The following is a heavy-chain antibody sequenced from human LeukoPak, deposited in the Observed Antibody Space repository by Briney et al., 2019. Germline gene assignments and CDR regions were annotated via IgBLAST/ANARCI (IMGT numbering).Heavy chain of an antibody. J-gene: IGHJ4*02. Sequence: PSETLSLTCTVSGGSISSYYGSWIRQPPGKGLEWIGYINYSGSTNYNPSLKSRVTISVDTSKNQFSLKLSSVTAADTAVYYCAASRRYSSDYWGQGTLVTVSS. CDR3: AASRRYSSDY. V-gene: IGHV4-59*08. CDR1: GGSISSYY. CDR2: INYSGST. D-gene: IGHD5-18*01.